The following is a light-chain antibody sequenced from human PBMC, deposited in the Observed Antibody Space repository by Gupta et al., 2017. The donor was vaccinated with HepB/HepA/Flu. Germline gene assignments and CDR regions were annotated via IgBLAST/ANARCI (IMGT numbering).Light chain of an antibody. J-gene: IGKJ2*01. CDR3: MQGTHWPLA. Sequence: DVVMTQSPLSLPVTLGQPAAISCRSSQSLVYSDGNTYLNWFQQRPGQPPRRLIYKVSKRDSGVPDRFSGRGSGTDFTLKISRVEAEDVGVYYCMQGTHWPLAFGQGTKLEIK. V-gene: IGKV2-30*01. CDR1: QSLVYSDGNTY. CDR2: KVS.